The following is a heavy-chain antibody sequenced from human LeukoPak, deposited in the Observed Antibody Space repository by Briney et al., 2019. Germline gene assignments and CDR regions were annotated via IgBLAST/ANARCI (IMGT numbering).Heavy chain of an antibody. J-gene: IGHJ4*02. CDR2: INPNSGGT. CDR1: GYTFTCYY. D-gene: IGHD4-17*01. Sequence: ASVKVSCKASGYTFTCYYMHWVRQAPGQGLEWMGWINPNSGGTNYAQKFQGRVTMTRDTSISTAYMELSRLTSDDTALYYCARDIYGDYEGYWGQGTLVTVSS. V-gene: IGHV1-2*02. CDR3: ARDIYGDYEGY.